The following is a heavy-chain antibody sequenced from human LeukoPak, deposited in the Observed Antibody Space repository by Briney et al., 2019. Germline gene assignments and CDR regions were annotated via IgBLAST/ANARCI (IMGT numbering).Heavy chain of an antibody. D-gene: IGHD3-22*01. CDR2: IFHSGST. J-gene: IGHJ4*02. CDR3: ASERRSTYYYDSSGLDY. V-gene: IGHV4-4*02. Sequence: SETLSLTCAVSGGSISSSNWWSWVRQPPGKGLEWIGEIFHSGSTYYNPSLKSRVTISVDTSKNQFSLKLSSVTAADTAVYYCASERRSTYYYDSSGLDYWGQGTLVTVSS. CDR1: GGSISSSNW.